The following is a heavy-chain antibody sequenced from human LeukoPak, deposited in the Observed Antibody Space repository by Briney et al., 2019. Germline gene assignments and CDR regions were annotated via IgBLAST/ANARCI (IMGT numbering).Heavy chain of an antibody. D-gene: IGHD3-22*01. Sequence: GGSLRLSCAASGFTFSSYAMHWVRQAPGKGLEYVSAISSNGGSTYYANSVKGRFTISRDNSKNTLYLQMGSLRAEDMAVYYCARAPTSLFYYNSGGPYHGGSLDLWAQGKMVTVSS. V-gene: IGHV3-64*01. J-gene: IGHJ3*01. CDR3: ARAPTSLFYYNSGGPYHGGSLDL. CDR1: GFTFSSYA. CDR2: ISSNGGST.